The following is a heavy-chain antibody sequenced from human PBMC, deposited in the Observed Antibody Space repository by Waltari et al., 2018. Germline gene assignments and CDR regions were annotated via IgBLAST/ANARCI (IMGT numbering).Heavy chain of an antibody. CDR1: GFTFSSYG. Sequence: QVQLVESGGGVVQPGRSLRLSCAASGFTFSSYGMHWVRQAPGKGLEWVAVIWYDGSNKYYADSVKGRFTISRENAKNSLYLQMNSLRAGDTAVYYCVRCYYDSSGYYFFDIWGQGTMVTVSS. V-gene: IGHV3-33*01. D-gene: IGHD3-22*01. CDR3: VRCYYDSSGYYFFDI. J-gene: IGHJ3*02. CDR2: IWYDGSNK.